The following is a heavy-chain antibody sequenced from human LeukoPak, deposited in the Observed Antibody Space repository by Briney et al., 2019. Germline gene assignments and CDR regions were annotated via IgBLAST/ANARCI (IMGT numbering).Heavy chain of an antibody. J-gene: IGHJ5*02. D-gene: IGHD1-26*01. V-gene: IGHV4-38-2*01. CDR2: MYHTGTT. CDR1: GYSISSGYY. CDR3: TRLKWGDWFDP. Sequence: PSETLSLTCGVSGYSISSGYYWGWIRQPPGKGLEWIASMYHTGTTYYNPSLKSRVTISVDTSKNQFSLGLTSVTAADTAVYFCTRLKWGDWFDPWGQGTLVTVS.